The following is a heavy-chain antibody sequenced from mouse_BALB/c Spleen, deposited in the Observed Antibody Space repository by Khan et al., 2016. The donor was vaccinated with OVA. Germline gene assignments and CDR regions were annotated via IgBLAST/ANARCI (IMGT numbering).Heavy chain of an antibody. CDR3: ARRGVRGDFDY. D-gene: IGHD1-1*01. Sequence: QVQLKESGAELAKPGASVKMSCKASGYTFINYWILWIKQRPGQGLEWIGYINPSTGYTYYNHNFKDKATLTADKSSSTPYMQLSSLTSEDSTVYDCARRGVRGDFDYWGQGTTLTVSS. CDR1: GYTFINYW. J-gene: IGHJ2*01. V-gene: IGHV1-7*01. CDR2: INPSTGYT.